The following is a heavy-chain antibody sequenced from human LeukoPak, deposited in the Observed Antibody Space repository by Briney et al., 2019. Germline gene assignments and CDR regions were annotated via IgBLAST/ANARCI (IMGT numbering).Heavy chain of an antibody. J-gene: IGHJ6*03. Sequence: GASVKVSCKASGGTFSSSSITWVRQAPGQGLEWMGGIMPPFNTANYAQQFQGRVTITTDESTSTAYMELSSLRFEDTAMYYCARVDRYHYYLDVWGKGTTVTVSS. CDR1: GGTFSSSS. CDR2: IMPPFNTA. CDR3: ARVDRYHYYLDV. V-gene: IGHV1-69*05.